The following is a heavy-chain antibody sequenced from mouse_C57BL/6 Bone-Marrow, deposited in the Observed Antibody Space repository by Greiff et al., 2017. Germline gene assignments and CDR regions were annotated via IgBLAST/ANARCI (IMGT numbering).Heavy chain of an antibody. J-gene: IGHJ2*01. CDR1: GYSFTGYY. Sequence: VQLQQSGPELVKPGASVKISCKASGYSFTGYYMNWVKQSPEKSLEWIGEINPSTGGTTYNQKFKAKATLTVDKSSSTAYMQLKSLTSEDSAVYYCARLGYYGSRTYYFDDWGQGTTLTVSS. CDR3: ARLGYYGSRTYYFDD. D-gene: IGHD1-1*01. CDR2: INPSTGGT. V-gene: IGHV1-42*01.